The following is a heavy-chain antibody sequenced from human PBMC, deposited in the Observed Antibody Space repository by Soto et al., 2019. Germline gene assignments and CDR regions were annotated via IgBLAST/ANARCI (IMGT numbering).Heavy chain of an antibody. J-gene: IGHJ4*02. CDR3: ARDSSSSYVY. CDR1: GGSISSSSYY. D-gene: IGHD6-6*01. CDR2: IYYSGST. Sequence: PSETLSLTCTVSGGSISSSSYYWGWIRQPPGKGLGWIGSIYYSGSTYYNPSLKSRVTISVDTSKNQFSLKLSSVTAADTAVYYCARDSSSSYVYWGQGTLVTVSS. V-gene: IGHV4-39*02.